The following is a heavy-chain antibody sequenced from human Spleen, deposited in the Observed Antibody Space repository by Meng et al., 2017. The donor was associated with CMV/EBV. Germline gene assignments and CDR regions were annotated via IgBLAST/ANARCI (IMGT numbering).Heavy chain of an antibody. D-gene: IGHD2-2*01. V-gene: IGHV4-4*02. J-gene: IGHJ5*02. CDR2: IYHSGST. CDR1: GGSISSSNW. Sequence: SETLSLTCAVSGGSISSSNWWSWVRQPPGKGLEWIGEIYHSGSTNYNPSLKSRVTISVDKSKNQFSLKLSSVTAADTAVYYCARGCSSTSCFRGWFDPWGQGTLVTVSS. CDR3: ARGCSSTSCFRGWFDP.